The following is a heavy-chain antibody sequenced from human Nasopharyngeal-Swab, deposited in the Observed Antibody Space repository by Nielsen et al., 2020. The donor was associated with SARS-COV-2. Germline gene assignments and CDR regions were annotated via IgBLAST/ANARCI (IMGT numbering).Heavy chain of an antibody. D-gene: IGHD2/OR15-2a*01. CDR3: ARNIISRAFFDS. Sequence: GESLKISCAASGFTFSSHAMTWVRQAPGKGLEWVSTISGSGGSTYYADSVKGRFTISRDNSKNTLYLQMNSLRAEDTAVYYCARNIISRAFFDSWGQGTLVTVSS. CDR1: GFTFSSHA. CDR2: ISGSGGST. J-gene: IGHJ4*02. V-gene: IGHV3-23*01.